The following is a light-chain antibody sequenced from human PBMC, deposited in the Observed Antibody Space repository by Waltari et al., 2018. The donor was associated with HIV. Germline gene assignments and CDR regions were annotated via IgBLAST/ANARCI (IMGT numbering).Light chain of an antibody. V-gene: IGLV2-11*01. J-gene: IGLJ2*01. CDR3: CSYAGSYTYVL. Sequence: QSALTQPRSVSGSPGQAVTISCTGTSSDVGGYNYVSWYQQHPGKAPKLIISDFSRRPSGVPDRFSGSKSANTASLTISGLQAEDEADYYCCSYAGSYTYVLFGGGTQLTVL. CDR2: DFS. CDR1: SSDVGGYNY.